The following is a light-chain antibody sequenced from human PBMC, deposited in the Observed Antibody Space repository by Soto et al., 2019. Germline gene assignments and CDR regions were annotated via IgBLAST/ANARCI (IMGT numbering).Light chain of an antibody. CDR1: SSDVGAYNS. CDR2: DVN. CDR3: CSFAATSTYV. Sequence: QSALTQPRLVSGSPGQSVTISCTGTSSDVGAYNSVSWYQQHPGKAPKLMIYDVNKRPSGVPDRFSASKSANTASLTISGLQAEDEADYYCCSFAATSTYVFGTGTKLTVL. V-gene: IGLV2-11*01. J-gene: IGLJ1*01.